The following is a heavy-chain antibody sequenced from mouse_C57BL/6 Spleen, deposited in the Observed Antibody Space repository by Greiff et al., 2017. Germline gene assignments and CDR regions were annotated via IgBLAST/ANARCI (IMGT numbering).Heavy chain of an antibody. CDR1: GYTFTNYW. D-gene: IGHD1-1*01. V-gene: IGHV1-63*01. CDR2: IYPGGGYT. J-gene: IGHJ1*03. CDR3: ARWRDYYGSSYVNWYFDV. Sequence: QVQLQQSGAELVRPGTSVKMSCKASGYTFTNYWIGWARQRPGHGLEWIGDIYPGGGYTNYNEKFKGQATLTADKSSSTAYMQFSSLTSEDSAIYYCARWRDYYGSSYVNWYFDVWGTGTTVTVSS.